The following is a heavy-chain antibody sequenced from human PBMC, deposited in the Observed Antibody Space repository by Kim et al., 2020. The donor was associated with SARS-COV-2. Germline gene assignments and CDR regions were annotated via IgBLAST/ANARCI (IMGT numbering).Heavy chain of an antibody. V-gene: IGHV4-39*01. D-gene: IGHD2-15*01. Sequence: SETLSLTCTVSGGSISSSSYYWGWIRQPPGKGLEWIGSIYYSGSTYYNPSLKSRVSISIDTSKNQFSLKLNSVTAADTAVYYCATISGPMTEWGQGILVTVFS. CDR2: IYYSGST. J-gene: IGHJ4*02. CDR1: GGSISSSSYY. CDR3: ATISGPMTE.